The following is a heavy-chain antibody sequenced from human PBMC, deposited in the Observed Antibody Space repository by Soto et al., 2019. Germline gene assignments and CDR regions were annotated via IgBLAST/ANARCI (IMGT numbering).Heavy chain of an antibody. V-gene: IGHV3-30*18. D-gene: IGHD3-3*01. J-gene: IGHJ6*02. CDR1: GFTFSSYG. CDR3: AKRRNVLRFLEWSSGMEV. Sequence: GGSLRLSGAASGFTFSSYGMHWVRQAPGKGLEWVAFISYDESNKYYADSVRGRFTISRDNSMTTLYLQKNSLRAEDTAVYFCAKRRNVLRFLEWSSGMEVWGQGTTVTVSS. CDR2: ISYDESNK.